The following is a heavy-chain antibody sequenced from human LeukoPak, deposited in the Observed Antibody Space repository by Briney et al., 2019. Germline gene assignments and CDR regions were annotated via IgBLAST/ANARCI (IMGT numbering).Heavy chain of an antibody. D-gene: IGHD3-10*01. CDR1: GGSISSYY. V-gene: IGHV4-59*01. J-gene: IGHJ4*02. Sequence: SETLSLTCTVSGGSISSYYWSWIRQPPGKGLEWIGYIYYSGSTNYNPSLKSRVTISVDTSKNQFSLKLSSVTAADTAVYYCARGDVRYYGSGSYGYRGQGTLVTVSS. CDR3: ARGDVRYYGSGSYGY. CDR2: IYYSGST.